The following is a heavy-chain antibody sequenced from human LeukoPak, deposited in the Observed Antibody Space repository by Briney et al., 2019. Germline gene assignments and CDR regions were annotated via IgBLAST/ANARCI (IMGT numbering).Heavy chain of an antibody. D-gene: IGHD1-14*01. Sequence: ASVKVSCKASGGTFSSYAISWVRQAPGQGLEWMGGIIPIFGTANHAQKFQGRVTITADESTSTAYMELSSLRSEDTAVYYCARHRGKTNHFDYWGQGTLVTVSS. CDR2: IIPIFGTA. V-gene: IGHV1-69*13. J-gene: IGHJ4*02. CDR1: GGTFSSYA. CDR3: ARHRGKTNHFDY.